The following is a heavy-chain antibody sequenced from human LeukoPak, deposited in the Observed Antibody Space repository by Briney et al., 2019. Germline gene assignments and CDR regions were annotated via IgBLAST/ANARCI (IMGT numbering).Heavy chain of an antibody. D-gene: IGHD2-21*01. V-gene: IGHV3-21*01. J-gene: IGHJ4*02. CDR3: ARERAYCSGATCSFDY. CDR1: GFSLSNYD. Sequence: KPGGSLRLSCAASGFSLSNYDMVWVRQAPGKGLEWIASTGLSTKYIAYADSVKGRFTIFRDNAENSLYLQMNSLRAEDTAVYFCARERAYCSGATCSFDYWGLGTLVTVSS. CDR2: TGLSTKYI.